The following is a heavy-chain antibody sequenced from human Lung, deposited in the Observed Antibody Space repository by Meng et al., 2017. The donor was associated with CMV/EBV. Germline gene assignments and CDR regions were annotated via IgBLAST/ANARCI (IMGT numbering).Heavy chain of an antibody. CDR1: GYTFTGYY. V-gene: IGHV1-2*02. CDR3: ARERGLGFRGTNDAFDI. Sequence: ASVKVSXKASGYTFTGYYMHWVRQAPGQGLEWMGWINPNSGGTNYAQKFQGRVTITGDTSISTAYMELSRLNSDDTALYYCARERGLGFRGTNDAFDIWGQGTMVTVSS. CDR2: INPNSGGT. D-gene: IGHD3-16*01. J-gene: IGHJ3*02.